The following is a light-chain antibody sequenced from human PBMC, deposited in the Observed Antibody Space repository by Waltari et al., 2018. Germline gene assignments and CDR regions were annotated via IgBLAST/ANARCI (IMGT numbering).Light chain of an antibody. J-gene: IGLJ2*01. Sequence: QSALTQPASVSGSPGQSITISCTGISSDVGSYNYVSWYQQHPGKAPKLIIYDVSYRPSGISNRFSGSKSGNTASLTISGLQTEDEADYYCSSYTTTSTRLFGGGTKLTVL. CDR1: SSDVGSYNY. CDR2: DVS. V-gene: IGLV2-14*03. CDR3: SSYTTTSTRL.